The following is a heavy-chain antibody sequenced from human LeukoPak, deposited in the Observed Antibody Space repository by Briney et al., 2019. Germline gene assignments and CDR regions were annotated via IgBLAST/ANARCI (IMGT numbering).Heavy chain of an antibody. Sequence: PGGSLRLSCAASGFTFSNAWMSWVRQAPGKGLEWVAFIRYDGSNKYYADSVKGRFTISRDNSKNTLYLQMNSLRAEDTAVYYCAKDHPFYDFWSGYSDPFDYWGQGTLVTVSS. CDR1: GFTFSNAW. CDR3: AKDHPFYDFWSGYSDPFDY. CDR2: IRYDGSNK. J-gene: IGHJ4*02. D-gene: IGHD3-3*01. V-gene: IGHV3-30*02.